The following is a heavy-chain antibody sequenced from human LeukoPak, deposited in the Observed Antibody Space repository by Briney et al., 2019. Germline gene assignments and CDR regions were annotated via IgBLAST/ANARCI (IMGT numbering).Heavy chain of an antibody. V-gene: IGHV4-34*01. J-gene: IGHJ6*03. Sequence: SETLSLTCTVYGGSFSGYYWSWIRQPPGKGLEWIGEINHSGSTNYNPSLKSRVTISVDTSKNQFSLKLSSVTAADTAVYYCARGRRSGYDLVYYYYYYMDVWGKGTTATVSS. CDR2: INHSGST. D-gene: IGHD5-12*01. CDR3: ARGRRSGYDLVYYYYYYMDV. CDR1: GGSFSGYY.